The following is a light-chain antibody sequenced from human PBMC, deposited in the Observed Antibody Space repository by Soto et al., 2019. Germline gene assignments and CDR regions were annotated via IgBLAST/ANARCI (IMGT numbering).Light chain of an antibody. Sequence: DFHMTQSPSTLSASVGDSFTITFRASQNIGKWLAWYQQKPGKAPKLLIHDASSLQSGVPSRFSGSGSGAEFTLTISSLQPDDFATYYCQQSNSYWTFGQGTKVDIK. V-gene: IGKV1-5*01. J-gene: IGKJ1*01. CDR1: QNIGKW. CDR2: DAS. CDR3: QQSNSYWT.